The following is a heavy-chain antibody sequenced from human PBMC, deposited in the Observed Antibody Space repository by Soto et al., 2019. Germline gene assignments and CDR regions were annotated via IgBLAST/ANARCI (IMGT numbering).Heavy chain of an antibody. J-gene: IGHJ4*02. CDR3: AKEVRDGYNSYYFDY. V-gene: IGHV3-9*01. CDR2: ISWNSGII. CDR1: GFTFVDYA. Sequence: SGGSLRLSYAASGFTFVDYAMRWVRQAPGKGLEWVSGISWNSGIIGYADSVKGRFTISRDNAKNSLYLQMNSLRAEDTALYYCAKEVRDGYNSYYFDYWGQGTLVTVSS. D-gene: IGHD1-1*01.